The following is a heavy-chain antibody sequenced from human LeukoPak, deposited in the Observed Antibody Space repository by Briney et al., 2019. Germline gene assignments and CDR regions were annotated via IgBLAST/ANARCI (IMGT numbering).Heavy chain of an antibody. Sequence: GGSLRLSCTASGFTFSSYWMSWVRQAPGKGLEWVANIKQDGSAKYYVDSVKDRFTISRDNAKNSLYLQMNSLRAEDTAVYYCAQEHVDSSGYYYVPNWFDPWGQGPLVIVSS. CDR2: IKQDGSAK. CDR1: GFTFSSYW. V-gene: IGHV3-7*01. D-gene: IGHD3-22*01. CDR3: AQEHVDSSGYYYVPNWFDP. J-gene: IGHJ5*02.